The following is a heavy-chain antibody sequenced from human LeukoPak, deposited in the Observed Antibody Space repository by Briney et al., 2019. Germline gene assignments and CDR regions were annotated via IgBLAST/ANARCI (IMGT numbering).Heavy chain of an antibody. Sequence: PSETLSLTCAAYGGSFSDYFWTWVRQSPGKGLEWIAEIYRGNTNYNPPLKSRATTSVDTSKNQFSLRLSSVTAADTAVYYCARGDADCWECFHHWGQGTLDTVSS. CDR2: IYRGNT. D-gene: IGHD2-21*02. V-gene: IGHV4-34*01. J-gene: IGHJ1*01. CDR3: ARGDADCWECFHH. CDR1: GGSFSDYF.